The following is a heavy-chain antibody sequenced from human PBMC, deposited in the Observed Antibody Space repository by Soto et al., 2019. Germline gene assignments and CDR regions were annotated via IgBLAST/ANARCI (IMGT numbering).Heavy chain of an antibody. V-gene: IGHV4-59*01. CDR1: GGSISSYY. CDR3: ARVGGYCSGGSCYFNGAFDI. J-gene: IGHJ3*02. Sequence: SETLSLTCTASGGSISSYYWSWIRQPPGKALEWIGYIYYSGSTNYNPSLKSRVTISVDTSKNQFSLKLSSVTAADTAVYYCARVGGYCSGGSCYFNGAFDIWGQGTMVTVSS. CDR2: IYYSGST. D-gene: IGHD2-15*01.